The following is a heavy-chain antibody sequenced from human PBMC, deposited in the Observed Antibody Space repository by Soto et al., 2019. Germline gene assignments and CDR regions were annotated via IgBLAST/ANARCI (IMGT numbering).Heavy chain of an antibody. Sequence: QVQLVESGGGVVQPGRSLRLSCAASGFTFSSYGMHWVRQAPGKGLEWVAVISYDGNNKYYADSVKGRFTISRDNSKNTLYLERDSLRAEDTALYYCAKGGGNPAAPTYSYYYYYMDVWGKGTTVTVSS. CDR3: AKGGGNPAAPTYSYYYYYMDV. V-gene: IGHV3-30*18. D-gene: IGHD2-2*01. CDR1: GFTFSSYG. CDR2: ISYDGNNK. J-gene: IGHJ6*03.